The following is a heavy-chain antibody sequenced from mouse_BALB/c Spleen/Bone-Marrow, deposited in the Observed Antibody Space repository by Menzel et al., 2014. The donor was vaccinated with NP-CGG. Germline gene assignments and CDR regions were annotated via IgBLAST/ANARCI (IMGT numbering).Heavy chain of an antibody. CDR2: INPNDGGT. CDR1: GYSFIDYT. D-gene: IGHD2-3*01. V-gene: IGHV1-26*01. J-gene: IGHJ4*01. CDR3: ARALGDGYYYAMDY. Sequence: EVKLVESGPELVKPGASLKISCKTSGYSFIDYTIHWVKQSHGKSLEVIGRINPNDGGTNYNQKFKGKATLTVDKSSSTAYMELRSLTSEDSAVYYCARALGDGYYYAMDYWGQGTSVTVSS.